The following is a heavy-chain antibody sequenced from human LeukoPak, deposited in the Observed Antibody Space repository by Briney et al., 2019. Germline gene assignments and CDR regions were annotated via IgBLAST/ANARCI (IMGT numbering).Heavy chain of an antibody. CDR1: GYRFTDYW. CDR2: INSADSDT. J-gene: IGHJ4*02. CDR3: ARAWNFDY. D-gene: IGHD3-3*01. V-gene: IGHV5-51*01. Sequence: GESLKISCQGSGYRFTDYWIGWVRQMPGKGPEWMGIINSADSDTRYSPAFQGQITISADKSISTTYLHWSSLKASDTAMYYCARAWNFDYWGQGTLVTVS.